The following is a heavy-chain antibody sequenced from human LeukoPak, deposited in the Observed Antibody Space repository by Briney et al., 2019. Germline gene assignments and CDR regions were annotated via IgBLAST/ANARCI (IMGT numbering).Heavy chain of an antibody. CDR1: GYTFTGYY. D-gene: IGHD3-22*01. CDR2: ISAYNGNT. V-gene: IGHV1-18*04. J-gene: IGHJ4*02. Sequence: ASVKVSCKASGYTFTGYYMHWVRQAPGQGLEWMGWISAYNGNTNYAQKLQGRVTMTTDTSTSTAYMELRSLRSDDTAVYYCARASGELPNYYDSSFDYWGQGTLVTVSS. CDR3: ARASGELPNYYDSSFDY.